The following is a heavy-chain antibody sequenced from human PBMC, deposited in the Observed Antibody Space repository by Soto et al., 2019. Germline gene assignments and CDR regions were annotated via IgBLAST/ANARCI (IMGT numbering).Heavy chain of an antibody. J-gene: IGHJ6*04. CDR1: GFSLRGRA. D-gene: IGHD3-10*01. CDR2: IDNAGTDS. Sequence: GGSMGLSCAASGFSLRGRAMDGVRQAPGKGLVWVSGIDNAGTDSTYADSVKGRFTSSRDNAKNTLYLQMNSLRVEDTAVYYCARGWFGPDVWGKGTTVTVSS. V-gene: IGHV3-74*01. CDR3: ARGWFGPDV.